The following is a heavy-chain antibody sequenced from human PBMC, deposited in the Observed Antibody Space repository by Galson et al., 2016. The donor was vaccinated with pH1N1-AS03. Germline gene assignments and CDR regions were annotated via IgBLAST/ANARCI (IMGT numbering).Heavy chain of an antibody. CDR2: IWYEGNNR. Sequence: SLRLSCATSGFTFSRYGMHWVRQAPGKGLEWVAVIWYEGNNRDYADSVKGRFTISRDNSKNTLYLHMNSLRVEDTAVYYWARMFGLDSGYDAWGQGTLVTVSS. CDR1: GFTFSRYG. J-gene: IGHJ5*02. D-gene: IGHD5-12*01. V-gene: IGHV3-33*01. CDR3: ARMFGLDSGYDA.